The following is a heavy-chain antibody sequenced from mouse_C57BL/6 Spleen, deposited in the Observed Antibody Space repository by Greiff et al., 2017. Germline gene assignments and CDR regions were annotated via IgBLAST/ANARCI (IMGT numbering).Heavy chain of an antibody. CDR3: ARQGLLRYFDV. CDR2: INPSTGGT. J-gene: IGHJ1*03. Sequence: EVKLVESGPELVKPGASVKISCKASGYSFTGYYMNWVKQSPEKSLEWIGEINPSTGGTTYNQKFKAKATLTVDKSSSTAYMQLKSLTSEDSAVYYCARQGLLRYFDVWGTGTTVTVSS. V-gene: IGHV1-42*01. CDR1: GYSFTGYY. D-gene: IGHD2-3*01.